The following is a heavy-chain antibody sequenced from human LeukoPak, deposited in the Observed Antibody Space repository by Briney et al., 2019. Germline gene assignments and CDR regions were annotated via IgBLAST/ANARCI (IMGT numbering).Heavy chain of an antibody. J-gene: IGHJ4*02. CDR2: ISYDGSNK. CDR3: AKELHKTTWYSH. Sequence: PGRSLRLSCAASGFTFSTYGMHWVRQAPGKGLEWVAVISYDGSNKYYVDSVKGRFTISRDNSKNTLDLQVNSLRAEDTAVYYCAKELHKTTWYSHWGQGTLVTVSS. D-gene: IGHD2-15*01. CDR1: GFTFSTYG. V-gene: IGHV3-30*18.